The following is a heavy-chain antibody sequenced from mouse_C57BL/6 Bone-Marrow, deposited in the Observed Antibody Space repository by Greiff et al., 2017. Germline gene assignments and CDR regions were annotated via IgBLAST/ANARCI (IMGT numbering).Heavy chain of an antibody. Sequence: QVQLQQPGTELVKPGASVKLSCKASGYTFTSYWMHWVKQRPGQGLEWIGDINPSNGGTNYNEKFKSKATLTVDKSSSTAYMPLSSLTSEDSAVYYCARSDYYGIYYVDYGGQGTTLTVSS. D-gene: IGHD1-1*01. CDR2: INPSNGGT. V-gene: IGHV1-53*01. CDR3: ARSDYYGIYYVDY. CDR1: GYTFTSYW. J-gene: IGHJ2*01.